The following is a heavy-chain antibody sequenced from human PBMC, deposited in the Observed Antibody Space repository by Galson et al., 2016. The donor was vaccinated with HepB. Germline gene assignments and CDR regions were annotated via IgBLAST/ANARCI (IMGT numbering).Heavy chain of an antibody. CDR3: WATFGGDSGFDS. J-gene: IGHJ4*02. CDR1: GFTVSXXX. CDR2: XXIGXX. D-gene: IGHD3-16*01. Sequence: SLRLSCAPSGFTVSXXXVSXXXQAXXXGLXXVSXXXIGXXXYAXXVKXXFTISRDNAKNAVXXXMNKRXAEDTAVYXFWATFGGDSGFDSWGQGTLVTVSS. V-gene: IGHV3-66*01.